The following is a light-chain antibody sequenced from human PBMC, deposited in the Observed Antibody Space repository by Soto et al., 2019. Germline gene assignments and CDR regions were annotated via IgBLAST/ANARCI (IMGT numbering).Light chain of an antibody. Sequence: DIVMTQSPDALAVSLGERATINCKSSQSVLYRSNNQNFLAWYQQKPGQPPMLLIYWASTRESGVPDRFSGSGSGTDFTLTISGLQAEDMAVYYCQQYYAIPYTFGQGTKLEIK. V-gene: IGKV4-1*01. CDR1: QSVLYRSNNQNF. CDR3: QQYYAIPYT. J-gene: IGKJ2*01. CDR2: WAS.